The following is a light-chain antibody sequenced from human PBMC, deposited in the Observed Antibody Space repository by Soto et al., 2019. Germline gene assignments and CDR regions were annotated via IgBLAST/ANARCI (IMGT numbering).Light chain of an antibody. CDR1: QTINNY. V-gene: IGKV3-20*01. CDR2: DSS. Sequence: EIVLTQSPGTLSLSPGERDTLSCRASQTINNYVAWYQQKPGQAPRVLIYDSSIRATGVPDRFSGSGSGTDFTLTISRLEPEDFAVYYCQQYVDSPETFGGGTKWIS. CDR3: QQYVDSPET. J-gene: IGKJ4*01.